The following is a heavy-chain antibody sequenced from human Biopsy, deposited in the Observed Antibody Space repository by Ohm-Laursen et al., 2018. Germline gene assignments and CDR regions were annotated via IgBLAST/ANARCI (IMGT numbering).Heavy chain of an antibody. Sequence: SETLSLTCTLSGDSITRSYWSWIRQSPGKALEWIGHIYYSVMTNYNPSLQSRVSISVDTSRNQVSLTLSSVTAADTAVYYCARDSGILNYGNFKYYHYYGMDVWGQGTKVTVSS. CDR1: GDSITRSY. D-gene: IGHD4-11*01. CDR3: ARDSGILNYGNFKYYHYYGMDV. J-gene: IGHJ6*02. CDR2: IYYSVMT. V-gene: IGHV4-59*01.